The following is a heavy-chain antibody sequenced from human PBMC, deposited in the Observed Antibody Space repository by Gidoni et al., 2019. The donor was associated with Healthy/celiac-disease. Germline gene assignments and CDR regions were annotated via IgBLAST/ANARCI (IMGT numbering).Heavy chain of an antibody. D-gene: IGHD1-26*01. CDR2: IYTSGST. Sequence: VQLHESGPGLVKPSETMSLNGTVSDGSISSYYWSWIRQPAGKGLEWIGRIYTSGSTNYHPSLKSRVTMSVDTSKNQFSLKLSSVTAADTAVYYCARDVSEWELPAEIWGQGTLVTVSS. V-gene: IGHV4-4*07. J-gene: IGHJ4*02. CDR3: ARDVSEWELPAEI. CDR1: DGSISSYY.